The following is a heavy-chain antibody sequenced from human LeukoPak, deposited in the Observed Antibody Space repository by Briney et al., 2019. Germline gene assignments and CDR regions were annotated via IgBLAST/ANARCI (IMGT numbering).Heavy chain of an antibody. Sequence: GGSLRLSCAVSGFTFSSFWMHWVRQAPGKGLEWVANIKQDGTEKWYVDSVKGRFTISRDNSKNTLHLEMNSLRTDDTAVYYXTKEXGGGGRRINLMVGGYGPWGQGTQVTVSS. V-gene: IGHV3-7*01. D-gene: IGHD3-22*01. J-gene: IGHJ5*02. CDR3: TKEXGGGGRRINLMVGGYGP. CDR2: IKQDGTEK. CDR1: GFTFSSFW.